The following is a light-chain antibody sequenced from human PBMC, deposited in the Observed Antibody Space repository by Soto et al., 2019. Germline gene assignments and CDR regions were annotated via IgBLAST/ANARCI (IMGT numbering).Light chain of an antibody. CDR2: LNSDGSH. CDR1: SGHSSYA. J-gene: IGLJ3*02. V-gene: IGLV4-69*01. Sequence: QSVLTQSPSASASLGASVELTCTLSSGHSSYAIAWHQQQPEKGPRYLMKLNSDGSHSKGDGIPDRFSGSSSGAERYLTISSLQSEDEADYYCQTWGTGIHWVFGGGTKVTVL. CDR3: QTWGTGIHWV.